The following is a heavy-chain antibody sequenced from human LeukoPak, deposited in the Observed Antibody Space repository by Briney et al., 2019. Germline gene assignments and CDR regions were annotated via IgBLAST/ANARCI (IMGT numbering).Heavy chain of an antibody. Sequence: GGSLRLSCAASGFSVGTKYMNWVRQAPGKGLEWVSILYSGGDTYYADSVKGRFTISRDNSRNTLSLQMNSLRVVDTAVYYCTRVGDHYHWYFDLWGRGTLVTVSS. CDR1: GFSVGTKY. V-gene: IGHV3-53*01. J-gene: IGHJ2*01. CDR3: TRVGDHYHWYFDL. CDR2: LYSGGDT. D-gene: IGHD3-10*01.